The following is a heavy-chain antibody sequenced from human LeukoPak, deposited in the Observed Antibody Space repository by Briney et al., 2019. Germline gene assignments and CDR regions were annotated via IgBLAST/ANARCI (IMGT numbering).Heavy chain of an antibody. D-gene: IGHD3-10*01. V-gene: IGHV1-46*01. J-gene: IGHJ5*02. CDR1: GYTFTSYY. CDR3: ARVTMVRGARPHH. CDR2: INPSGGST. Sequence: ASVKVSCKASGYTFTSYYMHWVRQAPGQGLEWMGIINPSGGSTSYAQKFQGRVTMTTDTSTSTAYMELRSLRSDDTAVYYCARVTMVRGARPHHWGQGTLVTVSS.